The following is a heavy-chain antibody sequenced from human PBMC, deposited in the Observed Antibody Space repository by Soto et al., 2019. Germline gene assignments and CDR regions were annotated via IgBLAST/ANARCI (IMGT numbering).Heavy chain of an antibody. CDR3: ARTVARDYYYKGVDV. CDR1: GDSVSSNSAA. CDR2: TYYRSQWYN. Sequence: QVQLQQSGPGLVKPSQTLSLTCVISGDSVSSNSAAWNWIRQSPSRGLEWLGRTYYRSQWYNDYAVSVKGRIIINLDTSKNQFSMQLSYVTPEDTAVYYCARTVARDYYYKGVDVWGQGTTVTVSS. D-gene: IGHD6-19*01. J-gene: IGHJ6*02. V-gene: IGHV6-1*01.